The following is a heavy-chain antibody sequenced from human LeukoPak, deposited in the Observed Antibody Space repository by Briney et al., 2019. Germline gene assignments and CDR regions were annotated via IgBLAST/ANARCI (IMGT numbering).Heavy chain of an antibody. J-gene: IGHJ5*02. Sequence: ASVKVSCKVSGYTLTELSMHWVRQAPGKGLEWMGGFDPEDGNTIYAQKFQGRVTMTEDTSTDTAYMELSSLRSDDTAVYYCAVSYYYGSGSQNWFDPWGQGTLVTVSS. CDR2: FDPEDGNT. V-gene: IGHV1-24*01. D-gene: IGHD3-10*01. CDR1: GYTLTELS. CDR3: AVSYYYGSGSQNWFDP.